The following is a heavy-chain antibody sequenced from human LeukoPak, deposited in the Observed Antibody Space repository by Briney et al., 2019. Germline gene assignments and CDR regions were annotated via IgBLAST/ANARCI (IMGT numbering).Heavy chain of an antibody. D-gene: IGHD3-22*01. V-gene: IGHV3-23*01. CDR2: ISGSGAGT. J-gene: IGHJ3*02. CDR1: GITFNSYA. Sequence: GGSLRLSCVVSGITFNSYAMTWVRQAPGKGLEWVSSISGSGAGTYFADSVRGRSTISRDNSESTLYLQMHSLRVDDTAVYYCAKAAGHYDSSGLYDAFDIWGQGTMVTVSS. CDR3: AKAAGHYDSSGLYDAFDI.